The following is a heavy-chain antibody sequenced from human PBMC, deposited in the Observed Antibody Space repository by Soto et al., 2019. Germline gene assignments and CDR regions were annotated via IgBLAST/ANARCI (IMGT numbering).Heavy chain of an antibody. CDR2: IWYDGSNK. J-gene: IGHJ4*02. Sequence: QVQLVESGGGVVQPGRSLRLSCAASGFTFSSYGMHWVRQAPGKGLEWVAVIWYDGSNKYYADSVKGGLTISRDNSKNTLYLQMTSLTAEDTAVYYCARPMIGIAGLFDYWGPGSLVTVSS. CDR3: ARPMIGIAGLFDY. D-gene: IGHD6-13*01. V-gene: IGHV3-33*01. CDR1: GFTFSSYG.